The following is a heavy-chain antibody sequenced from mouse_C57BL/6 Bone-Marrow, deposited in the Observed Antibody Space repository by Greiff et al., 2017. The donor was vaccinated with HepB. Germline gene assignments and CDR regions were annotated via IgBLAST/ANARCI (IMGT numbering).Heavy chain of an antibody. CDR1: GYTFTSYW. CDR3: ARKALRYPAWFAY. CDR2: INPSSGYT. V-gene: IGHV1-7*01. Sequence: VQLQQSGAELAKPGASVKLSCKASGYTFTSYWMHWVKQRPGQGLEWIGYINPSSGYTKYNQKFKDKATLTADKSSSTAYMQLSSLTYEDAAVYYCARKALRYPAWFAYWGQGTLVTVSA. D-gene: IGHD1-1*01. J-gene: IGHJ3*01.